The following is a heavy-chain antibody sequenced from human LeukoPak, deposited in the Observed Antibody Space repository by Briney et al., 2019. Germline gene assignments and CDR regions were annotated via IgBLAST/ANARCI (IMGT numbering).Heavy chain of an antibody. V-gene: IGHV4-61*02. J-gene: IGHJ5*02. CDR2: IYTSGST. D-gene: IGHD6-13*01. CDR1: GGPISSVSYY. Sequence: SQTLSLPCTLSGGPISSVSYYWSWVRQPAAKGLEGIGPIYTSGSTNYNPSLKSRVTISVDTSKNQFSLKLSSVTAADTAVYYCARDRSSWFTSWGNWFDPWGQGTLVTVSS. CDR3: ARDRSSWFTSWGNWFDP.